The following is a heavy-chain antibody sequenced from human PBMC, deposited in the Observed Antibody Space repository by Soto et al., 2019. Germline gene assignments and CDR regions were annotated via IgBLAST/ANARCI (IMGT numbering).Heavy chain of an antibody. CDR3: AKNVAPTVVTPDF. CDR2: ISYDGRNT. J-gene: IGHJ4*02. V-gene: IGHV3-30*18. CDR1: GFAFSNYG. D-gene: IGHD4-17*01. Sequence: GGSLRLSCAASGFAFSNYGMHWGRQAPGKGLEWVAVISYDGRNTYYADSVKGRFTISRDNSKSTVFMQMNSLRLEDAGMYYCAKNVAPTVVTPDFWGQGTLVTVSS.